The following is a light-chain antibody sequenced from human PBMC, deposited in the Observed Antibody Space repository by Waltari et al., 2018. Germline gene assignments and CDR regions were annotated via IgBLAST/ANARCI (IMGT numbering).Light chain of an antibody. CDR1: QGISNS. V-gene: IGKV1-NL1*01. J-gene: IGKJ4*01. CDR3: QQYFSTLTLT. Sequence: DIQMTQSPSSLSASVGDRVTITCRASQGISNSLAWYQQKPGKAPKLLLYASSRLESGVPSRFSGSGSGTDYSLTISSLQPEDFATYDCQQYFSTLTLTFGGGTKVEIK. CDR2: ASS.